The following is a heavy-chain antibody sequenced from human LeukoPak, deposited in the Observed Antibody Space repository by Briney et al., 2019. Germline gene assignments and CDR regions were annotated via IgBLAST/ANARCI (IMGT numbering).Heavy chain of an antibody. CDR1: GYTFTGYY. CDR3: ARDRARGVIHGY. J-gene: IGHJ4*02. V-gene: IGHV1-2*02. Sequence: GASVKVSCKASGYTFTGYYMHWVRQAPGQGLEWMGWINPNSGGANYAQKFQGRVTMTRDTSISTAYMELSRLRSDDTAVYYCARDRARGVIHGYWGQGTLVTVSS. CDR2: INPNSGGA. D-gene: IGHD3-10*01.